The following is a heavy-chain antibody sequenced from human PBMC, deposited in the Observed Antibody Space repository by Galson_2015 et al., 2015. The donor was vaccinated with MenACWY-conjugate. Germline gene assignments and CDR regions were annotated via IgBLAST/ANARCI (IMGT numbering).Heavy chain of an antibody. J-gene: IGHJ6*03. CDR1: GFTFSNYG. Sequence: SLRLSCAASGFTFSNYGMHWVRQAPGKGLEWVAVISYDGSNENYADSVMGRFTISRDNSKNTLYLLMNSLRPEDTAVYFCASGDHTKHRNFWYYYSMDVWGKGTTVTVSS. CDR2: ISYDGSNE. CDR3: ASGDHTKHRNFWYYYSMDV. D-gene: IGHD1-14*01. V-gene: IGHV3-30*03.